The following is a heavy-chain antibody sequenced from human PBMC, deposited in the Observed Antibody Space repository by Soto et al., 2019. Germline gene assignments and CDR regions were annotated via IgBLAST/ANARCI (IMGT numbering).Heavy chain of an antibody. J-gene: IGHJ6*02. V-gene: IGHV1-69*08. CDR3: ARDLITMVRGGIPHHYGMDV. CDR1: GGTFSSYT. D-gene: IGHD3-10*01. Sequence: QVQLVQSGAEVKKPGSSVKVSCKASGGTFSSYTISWVRQAPGQGLEWMGRIIPILGIANYAQKFQGRVTITADKSTSTAYMELSSLRSGDTAVYYCARDLITMVRGGIPHHYGMDVWGQGTTVTVSS. CDR2: IIPILGIA.